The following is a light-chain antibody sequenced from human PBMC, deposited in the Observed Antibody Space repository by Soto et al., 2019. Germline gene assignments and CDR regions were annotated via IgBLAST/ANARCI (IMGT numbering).Light chain of an antibody. Sequence: EIVMTQSPATLSVSPGERATLSCRASQSVSSNLAWYQQKPGQAPRLLIYGASTRATGIPARFSRSGSGTEFTLNISSLQSEDFAVYYCQQYNNWSYTFGQGTKLEIK. V-gene: IGKV3-15*01. CDR1: QSVSSN. CDR2: GAS. CDR3: QQYNNWSYT. J-gene: IGKJ2*01.